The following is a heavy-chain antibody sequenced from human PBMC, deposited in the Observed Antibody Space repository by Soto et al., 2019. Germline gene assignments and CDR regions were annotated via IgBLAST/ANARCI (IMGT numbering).Heavy chain of an antibody. J-gene: IGHJ6*02. CDR1: GYKITSYW. CDR3: ARPRSSSSWHGMDV. V-gene: IGHV5-51*01. D-gene: IGHD6-13*01. Sequence: GEALKISCKGSGYKITSYWIGWVRQMPGKGLEWMGIIYPDDSDTRYSPSFQGQVTISADKSISTAYLQWSSLKASATAMYYCARPRSSSSWHGMDVWGQGTTVTVSS. CDR2: IYPDDSDT.